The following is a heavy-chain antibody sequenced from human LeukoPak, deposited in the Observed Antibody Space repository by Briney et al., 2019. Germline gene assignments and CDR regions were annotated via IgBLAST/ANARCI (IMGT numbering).Heavy chain of an antibody. J-gene: IGHJ3*02. D-gene: IGHD5-12*01. CDR2: IYYSGST. V-gene: IGHV4-59*01. CDR1: GGSISSYY. CDR3: ARRSGCDYEDAFDI. Sequence: SETLSLTCTVSGGSISSYYWSWIRQPPGKGLEWIGYIYYSGSTNYNPSLKSRVTISVDTSKNQFSLKLSSVTAADTAVYYCARRSGCDYEDAFDIWGQGTMVTVSS.